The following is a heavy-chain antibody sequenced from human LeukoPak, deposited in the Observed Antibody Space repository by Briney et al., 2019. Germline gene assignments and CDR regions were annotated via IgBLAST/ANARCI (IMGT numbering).Heavy chain of an antibody. V-gene: IGHV4-4*07. CDR2: IYKSGST. Sequence: PSETLSLTCTVSGESINRYYWKWIRQPAGKGLEWIGHIYKSGSTNYNPSLKSRVTMSLDTSKNQFSLKLRSVTAADTAVYFCARSFLDYMDVWGKGTTVTVSS. J-gene: IGHJ6*03. D-gene: IGHD2/OR15-2a*01. CDR3: ARSFLDYMDV. CDR1: GESINRYY.